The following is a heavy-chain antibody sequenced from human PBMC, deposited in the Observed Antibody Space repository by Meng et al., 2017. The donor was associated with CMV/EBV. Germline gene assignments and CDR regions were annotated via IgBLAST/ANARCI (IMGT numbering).Heavy chain of an antibody. D-gene: IGHD3-16*01. V-gene: IGHV3-30*02. CDR2: TRYDASKK. CDR1: GFTFSSYG. J-gene: IGHJ3*02. CDR3: AKDWGRYSDHGDAFDI. Sequence: GESLKIFCAASGFTFSSYGMGWVRQAPGKGLEWAAFTRYDASKKYYVDSVKGRFTISRDNYKNTLYLQMNSLRAEDTAVYHCAKDWGRYSDHGDAFDIWGQGTMVTVSS.